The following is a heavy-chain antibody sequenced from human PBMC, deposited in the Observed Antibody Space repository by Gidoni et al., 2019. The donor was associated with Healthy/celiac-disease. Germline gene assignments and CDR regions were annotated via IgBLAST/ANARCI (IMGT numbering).Heavy chain of an antibody. CDR3: AKDKRPVVVADQDNGFDP. J-gene: IGHJ5*02. V-gene: IGHV3-9*01. D-gene: IGHD2-15*01. Sequence: EVQLVESGGGLVQPGRSLRLSCEATGFTVADYARHWVRQAPGKGLEWVSGISWNSGSIGYADSVKGRFTISRDNAKNSLYLQMNSLRAEDTALYYCAKDKRPVVVADQDNGFDPWGQGTLVTVSS. CDR2: ISWNSGSI. CDR1: GFTVADYA.